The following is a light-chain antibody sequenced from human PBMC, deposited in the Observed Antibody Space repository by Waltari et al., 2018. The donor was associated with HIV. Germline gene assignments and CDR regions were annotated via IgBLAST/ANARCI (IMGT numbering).Light chain of an antibody. Sequence: EIVLTQSPATLSLSPGERATLSCRASQSISSYLAWYQHKPGQSPRLLIYEASNRATGIPARFSGSGSGTDFTLTISSLEPEDFAVYYCQQRSNWPPFTFGPGTKVDIK. CDR3: QQRSNWPPFT. CDR1: QSISSY. V-gene: IGKV3-11*01. J-gene: IGKJ3*01. CDR2: EAS.